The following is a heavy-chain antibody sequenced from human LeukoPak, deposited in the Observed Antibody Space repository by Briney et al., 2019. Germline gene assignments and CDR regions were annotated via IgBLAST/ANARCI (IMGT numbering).Heavy chain of an antibody. CDR3: ARAYSSSWYDF. V-gene: IGHV3-23*01. Sequence: PGGTLRLSCAASGFTFSSYAMSWVRQAPGRGLEWVSGISGNSVSTYYADSVKRRITISRDNSKNTLFLQMSSLRAEDTAVYYCARAYSSSWYDFWGQGTLVTVSS. CDR2: ISGNSVST. CDR1: GFTFSSYA. J-gene: IGHJ5*01. D-gene: IGHD6-13*01.